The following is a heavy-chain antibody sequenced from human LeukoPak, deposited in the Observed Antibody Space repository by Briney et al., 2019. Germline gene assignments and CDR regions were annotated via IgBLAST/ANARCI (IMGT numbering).Heavy chain of an antibody. CDR1: GFTFSSYW. CDR2: INSDGSST. J-gene: IGHJ4*02. D-gene: IGHD6-19*01. Sequence: GGSLRLSCVASGFTFSSYWMHWVRQAPGKGLVWVSRINSDGSSTSYADSVKGRFTISRDNAKNTLYLQMNSLRAEDTAVYYCARDWHSSGWENFDYWGQGTLVTVSS. V-gene: IGHV3-74*01. CDR3: ARDWHSSGWENFDY.